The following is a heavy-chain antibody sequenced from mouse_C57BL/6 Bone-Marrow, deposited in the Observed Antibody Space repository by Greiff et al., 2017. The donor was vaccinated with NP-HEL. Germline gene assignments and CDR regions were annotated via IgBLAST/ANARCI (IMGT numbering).Heavy chain of an antibody. V-gene: IGHV1-39*01. J-gene: IGHJ2*01. Sequence: LEESGPELVKPGASVKISCKASGYSFTDYNMNWVKQSNGKSLEWIGVINHNYGTTSYNQKFKGKATLTVDQSSSTAYMQLNSLTSEDSAVYYCAGSNFYFDYWGQGTTLTVSS. CDR2: INHNYGTT. CDR3: AGSNFYFDY. D-gene: IGHD2-5*01. CDR1: GYSFTDYN.